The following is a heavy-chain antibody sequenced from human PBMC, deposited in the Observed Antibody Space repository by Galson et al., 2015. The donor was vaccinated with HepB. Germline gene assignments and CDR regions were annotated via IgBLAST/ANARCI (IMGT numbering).Heavy chain of an antibody. CDR1: GFSFSSYS. D-gene: IGHD3-3*01. J-gene: IGHJ2*01. CDR3: ARRGGSTIFGVAYWYFDI. CDR2: ISSSRTTI. Sequence: SLRLSCAGSGFSFSSYSMNWVRQAPGKGLEWISYISSSRTTIYYADSVKGRFTISRDNAKKSLYLQMNSLRAEDTAVYYCARRGGSTIFGVAYWYFDIWGRGTLVTVSS. V-gene: IGHV3-48*01.